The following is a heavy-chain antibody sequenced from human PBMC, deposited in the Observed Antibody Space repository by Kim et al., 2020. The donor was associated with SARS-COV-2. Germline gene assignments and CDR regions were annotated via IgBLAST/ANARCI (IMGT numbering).Heavy chain of an antibody. J-gene: IGHJ4*02. V-gene: IGHV1-18*01. Sequence: QKLQGRVTMTTDTSTSTAYMELRSLRSDDTAVYYCARVDDYYGSGSFDYWGQGTLVTVSS. D-gene: IGHD3-10*01. CDR3: ARVDDYYGSGSFDY.